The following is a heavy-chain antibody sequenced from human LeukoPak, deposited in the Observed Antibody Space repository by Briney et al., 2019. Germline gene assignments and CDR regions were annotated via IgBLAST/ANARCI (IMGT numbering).Heavy chain of an antibody. Sequence: GGSLRLSCAASGFTFTDYYMSWSRQAPGKGLEWVSYISSSGSTIYYADSVKGRFTISRDNAKNSQYLQMNSLRAEDTAVHYCVREAAATLFDYWGQGTLVAVSS. CDR2: ISSSGSTI. J-gene: IGHJ4*02. D-gene: IGHD1-26*01. CDR3: VREAAATLFDY. CDR1: GFTFTDYY. V-gene: IGHV3-11*04.